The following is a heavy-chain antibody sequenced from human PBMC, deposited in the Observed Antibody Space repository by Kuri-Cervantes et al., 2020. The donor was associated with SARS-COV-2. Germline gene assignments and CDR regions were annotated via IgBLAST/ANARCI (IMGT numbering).Heavy chain of an antibody. CDR2: ISWSSDTI. V-gene: IGHV3-9*01. CDR3: AKGLENSGSYDFDY. J-gene: IGHJ4*02. D-gene: IGHD1-26*01. Sequence: LSLTCAASGFSFDDYAMHWVRQAPGKGLEWVSGISWSSDTIGYADFVKGRFTISRDNAKNSLYLQMNSLRAEDTALYYCAKGLENSGSYDFDYWGQGTLVTVSS. CDR1: GFSFDDYA.